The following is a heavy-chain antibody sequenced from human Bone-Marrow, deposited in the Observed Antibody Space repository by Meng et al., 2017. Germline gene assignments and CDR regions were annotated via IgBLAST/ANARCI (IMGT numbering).Heavy chain of an antibody. Sequence: QVQRQQCVAGLLKPSDTLSLPCVVSGGSFSDYYWSWIRQPPGKGLEWIGEINHSGSTNYNPSLESRATISVDTSQNNLSLKLSSVTAADSAVYYCARGPTTMAHDFDYWGQGTLVTVSS. CDR2: INHSGST. CDR1: GGSFSDYY. CDR3: ARGPTTMAHDFDY. V-gene: IGHV4-34*01. J-gene: IGHJ4*02. D-gene: IGHD4-11*01.